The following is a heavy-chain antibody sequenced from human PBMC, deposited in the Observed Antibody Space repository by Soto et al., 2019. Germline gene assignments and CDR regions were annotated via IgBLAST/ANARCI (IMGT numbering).Heavy chain of an antibody. Sequence: EMQLSESGGGLVQPGGSLRLSCAASGFTFGSYAMSWVRQAPGKGLEWVSAISGGGSGTYYADSVKGRFTISRDNSKKTLFLQMKXLXXXXTXXXYCAKDPKSTVRFNWFDPWGQGTLVTVSS. CDR1: GFTFGSYA. J-gene: IGHJ5*02. CDR3: AKDPKSTVRFNWFDP. D-gene: IGHD2-8*02. CDR2: ISGGGSGT. V-gene: IGHV3-23*01.